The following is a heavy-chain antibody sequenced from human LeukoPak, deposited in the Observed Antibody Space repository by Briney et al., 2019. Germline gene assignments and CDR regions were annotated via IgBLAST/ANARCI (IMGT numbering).Heavy chain of an antibody. Sequence: PGGSLRLSCAASGFTFSSYWMSWVRQAPGKGLELVANIKQDGSEKYYVDSVKGRFTISRDNAKNSLYLQMNSLRAEDTAVYYCARYDYDDSDAFDIWGQGTMVTVSS. CDR3: ARYDYDDSDAFDI. CDR2: IKQDGSEK. J-gene: IGHJ3*02. D-gene: IGHD4-17*01. CDR1: GFTFSSYW. V-gene: IGHV3-7*01.